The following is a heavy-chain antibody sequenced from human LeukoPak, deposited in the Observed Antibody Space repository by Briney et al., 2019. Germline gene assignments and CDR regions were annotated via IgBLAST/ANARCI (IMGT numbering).Heavy chain of an antibody. Sequence: GGCLRLSFSPAGLTLVSTRMDSGRQAPGNGIVWVSRINIGGRSTSYPASVKGRFTVSRDNAKNTLSLQMTSLRAEDTVVYYCEKQGPRGFDYGAREPWSPSPQ. CDR2: INIGGRST. CDR3: EKQGPRGFDY. V-gene: IGHV3-74*01. CDR1: GLTLVSTR. J-gene: IGHJ4*02.